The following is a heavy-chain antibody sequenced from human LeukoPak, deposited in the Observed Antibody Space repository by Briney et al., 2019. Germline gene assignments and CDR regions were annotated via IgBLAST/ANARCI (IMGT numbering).Heavy chain of an antibody. CDR1: GFTFSSYS. D-gene: IGHD6-13*01. Sequence: GGSLRLSCAASGFTFSSYSMNWVRQAPGKGLEWVSSISSSSSYIYYADPVKGRFTISRDNAKNSLYLQMNSLRAEDTAVYYCARDGHIAAAGMDGFYYYYGMDVWGQGTTVTVSS. J-gene: IGHJ6*02. CDR2: ISSSSSYI. V-gene: IGHV3-21*01. CDR3: ARDGHIAAAGMDGFYYYYGMDV.